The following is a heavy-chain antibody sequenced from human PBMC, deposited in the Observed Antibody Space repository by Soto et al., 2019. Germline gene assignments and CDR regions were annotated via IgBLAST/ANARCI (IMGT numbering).Heavy chain of an antibody. D-gene: IGHD3-10*01. J-gene: IGHJ6*02. CDR2: IYYSGST. Sequence: SETLSLTCTVSGGSISSSSYYWGWIRQPPGKGLEWIGSIYYSGSTYYNPSLKSRVTISVDTPKNQFSLKLSSVTAADTAVYYCARQYYYGSGSPPTYYGMDVWGQGTTVTVSS. CDR1: GGSISSSSYY. V-gene: IGHV4-39*01. CDR3: ARQYYYGSGSPPTYYGMDV.